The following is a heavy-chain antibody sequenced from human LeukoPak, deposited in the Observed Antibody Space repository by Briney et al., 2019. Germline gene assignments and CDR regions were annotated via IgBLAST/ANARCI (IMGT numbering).Heavy chain of an antibody. Sequence: GGSLRLSCAASGFTFSSYWMHWVRQAPGKGLVWVSRINSDGSSTSYADSVKGRFTISRDNAKNTLYLQMNSLRAEDTAVYYCARVFGKLGPLAYYYYGMDVWGQGTTVTVAS. CDR2: INSDGSST. D-gene: IGHD7-27*01. CDR1: GFTFSSYW. J-gene: IGHJ6*02. CDR3: ARVFGKLGPLAYYYYGMDV. V-gene: IGHV3-74*01.